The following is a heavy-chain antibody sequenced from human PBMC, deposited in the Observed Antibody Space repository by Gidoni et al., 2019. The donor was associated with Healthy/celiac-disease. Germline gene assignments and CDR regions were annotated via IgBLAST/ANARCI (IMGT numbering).Heavy chain of an antibody. CDR2: INHSGST. J-gene: IGHJ5*02. V-gene: IGHV4-34*01. Sequence: QVQLQQCGAGLLKPSETLSLTCAVYGGSFSGYYWSWIRQPPGKGLAWIGEINHSGSTNYNPSLKSRVTISVDTAKNQFSLKLSSVTAADTAVYYCARGRSGNIVVVPAAMYGYNWFDPWGQGTLVTVSS. D-gene: IGHD2-2*01. CDR1: GGSFSGYY. CDR3: ARGRSGNIVVVPAAMYGYNWFDP.